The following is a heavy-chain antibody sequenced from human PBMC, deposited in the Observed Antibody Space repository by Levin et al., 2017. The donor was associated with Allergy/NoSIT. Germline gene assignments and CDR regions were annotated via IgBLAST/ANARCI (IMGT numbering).Heavy chain of an antibody. CDR1: GFTFSSYS. CDR2: ISTTSSHI. D-gene: IGHD2-2*01. V-gene: IGHV3-21*06. CDR3: ARGSTSRQREDAFDI. Sequence: GESLKISCAASGFTFSSYSMNWVRQAPGKGLEWVSSISTTSSHIYYADSVKGRFTISRDNAKNSLYLQMDSLRAEDTAVYYCARGSTSRQREDAFDIWSQGTMVTVSS. J-gene: IGHJ3*02.